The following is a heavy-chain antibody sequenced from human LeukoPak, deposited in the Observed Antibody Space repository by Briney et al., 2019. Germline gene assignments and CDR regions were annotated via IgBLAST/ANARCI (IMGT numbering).Heavy chain of an antibody. Sequence: GGSLRLSCAASGFTFSSYSMNWVRQAPGKGLEWVSYISSSSSTIYYADSVKGRFTISRDNAKNSLYLQMNSLRAEDTAVYYCARDKPSGGFDYWGQGTLVTVSS. J-gene: IGHJ4*02. CDR1: GFTFSSYS. CDR2: ISSSSSTI. V-gene: IGHV3-48*04. D-gene: IGHD3-16*01. CDR3: ARDKPSGGFDY.